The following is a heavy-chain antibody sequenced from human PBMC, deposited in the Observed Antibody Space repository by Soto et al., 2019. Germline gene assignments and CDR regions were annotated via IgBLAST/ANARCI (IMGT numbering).Heavy chain of an antibody. V-gene: IGHV4-39*01. D-gene: IGHD3-22*01. CDR3: GKINYYDIGFYPFDS. CDR1: GASISSSTYY. CDR2: IYDSGST. Sequence: SETLSLTCTVSGASISSSTYYWGWIRQSPGKGLEWIGNIYDSGSTHYNPPLQSRASISADTSKNQLSLRLSSVTAADTAVYKCGKINYYDIGFYPFDSWG. J-gene: IGHJ3*01.